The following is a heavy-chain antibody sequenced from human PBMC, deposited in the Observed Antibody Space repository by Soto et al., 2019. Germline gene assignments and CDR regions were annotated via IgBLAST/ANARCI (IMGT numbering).Heavy chain of an antibody. CDR1: GDSVSSNSAS. CDR2: TYYRSKWYN. CDR3: ARASITMVRGVISDAFDI. J-gene: IGHJ3*02. D-gene: IGHD3-10*01. Sequence: SQTLSLTCAISGDSVSSNSASWNWIRQSPSRGLEWLGRTYYRSKWYNDYAVSVKSRITINPDTSKNQFSLQLNSVTPEDTAVYYCARASITMVRGVISDAFDIWGQGTMVTV. V-gene: IGHV6-1*01.